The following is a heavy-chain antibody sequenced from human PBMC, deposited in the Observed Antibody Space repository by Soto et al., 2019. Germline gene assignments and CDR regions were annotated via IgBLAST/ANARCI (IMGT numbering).Heavy chain of an antibody. CDR2: IDPSDSYT. D-gene: IGHD3-22*01. CDR1: ACILTKVC. Sequence: GESLQISWGASACILTKVCISWLRQMPGKGREWMGRIDPSDSYTNSSPSFQGHVTFSAHESINTAYLQCSSLQASDTDMYYCPGHRHTDSPIIVVSTLVLDYWAQGTLVTVSA. J-gene: IGHJ4*03. CDR3: PGHRHTDSPIIVVSTLVLDY. V-gene: IGHV5-10-1*01.